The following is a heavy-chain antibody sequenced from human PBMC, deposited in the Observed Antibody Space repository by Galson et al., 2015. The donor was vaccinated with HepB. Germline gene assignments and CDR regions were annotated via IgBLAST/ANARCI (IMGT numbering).Heavy chain of an antibody. V-gene: IGHV3-48*02. CDR3: ARGCSSTSCYV. CDR1: GFTFSSYG. CDR2: INRDSSII. Sequence: SLRLSCAASGFTFSSYGMNWVRQAPGKGLEWVSYINRDSSIINYADSVKGRFTISRDNAKNSLYLQMNSLRDGDTAVYYCARGCSSTSCYVWGQGTTVTVSS. D-gene: IGHD2-2*01. J-gene: IGHJ6*02.